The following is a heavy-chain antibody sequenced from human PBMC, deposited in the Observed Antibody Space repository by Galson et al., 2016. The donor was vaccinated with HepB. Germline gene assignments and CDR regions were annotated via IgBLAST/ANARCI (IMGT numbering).Heavy chain of an antibody. CDR1: GFTFSEDW. D-gene: IGHD3-22*01. Sequence: SLRLSCAASGFTFSEDWMTWVRQAPGKGLEWVANIKPDGRETYYVDSVKGRFTISRDNAKNSLYLQMSSLRAEDTAVYYCAKKTYYHDTSPNGWFGPWGQGTLVAVSS. V-gene: IGHV3-7*03. CDR3: AKKTYYHDTSPNGWFGP. J-gene: IGHJ5*02. CDR2: IKPDGRET.